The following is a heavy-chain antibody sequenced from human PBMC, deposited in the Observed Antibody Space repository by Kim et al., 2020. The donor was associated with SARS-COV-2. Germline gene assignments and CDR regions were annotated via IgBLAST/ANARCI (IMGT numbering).Heavy chain of an antibody. D-gene: IGHD3-22*01. Sequence: GRFTTSRDNAKNSLSLQMNSLRAEDTAVYYCARIGSYYYDSSGSNPNFDYWGQGTLVTVSS. V-gene: IGHV3-11*03. J-gene: IGHJ4*02. CDR3: ARIGSYYYDSSGSNPNFDY.